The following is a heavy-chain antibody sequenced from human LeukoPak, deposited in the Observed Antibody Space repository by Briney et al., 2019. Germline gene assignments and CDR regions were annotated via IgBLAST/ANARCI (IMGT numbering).Heavy chain of an antibody. J-gene: IGHJ2*01. CDR1: GGSISSSNW. D-gene: IGHD1-26*01. Sequence: SETLSLTCAVSGGSISSSNWWGWVRQPPGKGLEWIGEIYHSGSTNYNPSLKSRVSISVDKSKNQFSLKLSSVTAADTAVYYCARPPGVGFRYFDLWGRGTLVTVSS. V-gene: IGHV4-4*02. CDR3: ARPPGVGFRYFDL. CDR2: IYHSGST.